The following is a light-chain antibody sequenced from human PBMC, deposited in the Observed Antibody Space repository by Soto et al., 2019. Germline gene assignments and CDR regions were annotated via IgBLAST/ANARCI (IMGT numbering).Light chain of an antibody. CDR3: SSYTSTNSWV. Sequence: QSALTQSASVSGSPGQSITISCTGTSSDVGGYNYVSWYQQHPGKAPKLIIYDVSNRPSGVSTRFSGSKSGNTASLTISGLQAEDVADYSCSSYTSTNSWVFGGGTKLTV. CDR1: SSDVGGYNY. CDR2: DVS. V-gene: IGLV2-14*01. J-gene: IGLJ3*02.